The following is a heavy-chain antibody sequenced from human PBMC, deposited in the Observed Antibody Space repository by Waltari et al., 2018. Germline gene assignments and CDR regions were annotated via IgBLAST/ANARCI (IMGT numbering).Heavy chain of an antibody. CDR1: AYHFIPCG. CDR2: ISSSGNII. Sequence: EVRPVAPGAGLVERGGPLRLSGAVAAYHFIPCGRHWFRMAPGKGLEWVACISSSGNIIYYGQAVEGRFTISRNNAKESLFLQMDSLRVDDTAMYYCGRSRRGDYYDPSSHWGQGTLVTVSS. V-gene: IGHV3-21*01. D-gene: IGHD3-16*01. J-gene: IGHJ4*02. CDR3: GRSRRGDYYDPSSH.